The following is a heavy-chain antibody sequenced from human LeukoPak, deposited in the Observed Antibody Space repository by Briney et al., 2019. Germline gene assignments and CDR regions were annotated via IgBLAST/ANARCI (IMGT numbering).Heavy chain of an antibody. J-gene: IGHJ4*02. V-gene: IGHV3-15*01. Sequence: GGSLRLSCAASGFTFTSAWMSWVRQAPGKGLEWVGGVKSTADGETTEYAAPVKYRFIISRDDSKNMQYLQMNSLKTEDTAVYFCTADWPGDSYPIDYWGQGILVTVSS. D-gene: IGHD2-21*02. CDR3: TADWPGDSYPIDY. CDR1: GFTFTSAW. CDR2: VKSTADGETT.